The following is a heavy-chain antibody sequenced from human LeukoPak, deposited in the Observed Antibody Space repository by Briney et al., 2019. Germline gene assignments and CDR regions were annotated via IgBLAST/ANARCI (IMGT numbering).Heavy chain of an antibody. D-gene: IGHD3-10*02. J-gene: IGHJ6*04. V-gene: IGHV3-23*01. Sequence: GGSLRLSYAASGFTFSSYAMNWVRQAPGKGLEWVSAISHSGATTYYADSVKGRFTISRDNSKNTLYLQMNSLRAEDTAVYYCAELGITMIGGVWGKGTTVTISS. CDR3: AELGITMIGGV. CDR1: GFTFSSYA. CDR2: ISHSGATT.